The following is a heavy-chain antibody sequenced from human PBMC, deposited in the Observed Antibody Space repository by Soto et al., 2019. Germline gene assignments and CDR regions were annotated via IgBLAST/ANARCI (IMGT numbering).Heavy chain of an antibody. J-gene: IGHJ4*02. CDR3: ASAAGAYDN. D-gene: IGHD1-26*01. Sequence: QVQPVESGGGVVQPGRSLRLSCAASGLTFSSYGMHWVRQAPGKGLEWVAVIWSDGSNKYYADSVKGRFTISRDNSKNTLYLQMNSLRVEDTAVYYCASAAGAYDNWGQGTLVTVSS. CDR2: IWSDGSNK. V-gene: IGHV3-33*01. CDR1: GLTFSSYG.